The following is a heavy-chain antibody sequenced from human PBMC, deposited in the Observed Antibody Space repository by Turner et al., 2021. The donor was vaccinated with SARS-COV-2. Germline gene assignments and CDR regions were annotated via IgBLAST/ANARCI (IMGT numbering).Heavy chain of an antibody. J-gene: IGHJ4*02. CDR2: IYYSGST. D-gene: IGHD1-26*01. CDR3: ARHSPELRGDVFDY. V-gene: IGHV4-39*01. Sequence: QLQLQESGPGLVKPSETLSLTCTVSGGSISSCSYYWGWLRQPPGKGREWIGSIYYSGSTYNNSTHKSRVTMSVDTSKNQFSLKLTSVTAADTAVYYCARHSPELRGDVFDYWGQGTLVTVSS. CDR1: GGSISSCSYY.